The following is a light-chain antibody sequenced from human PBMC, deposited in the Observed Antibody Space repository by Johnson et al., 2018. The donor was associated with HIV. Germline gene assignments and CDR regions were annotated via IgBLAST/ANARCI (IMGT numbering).Light chain of an antibody. V-gene: IGLV1-51*01. CDR1: SSNIGNSY. Sequence: QSVLTQPPSVSAAPGQKVTISCSGSSSNIGNSYVSWYQQLPGTAPKLLIYDNNKRPSGIPDRFSGSKSGTSATLAITGLQTGDEADYYCGTWDSSLSAGVFGTGTKVTVL. CDR3: GTWDSSLSAGV. CDR2: DNN. J-gene: IGLJ1*01.